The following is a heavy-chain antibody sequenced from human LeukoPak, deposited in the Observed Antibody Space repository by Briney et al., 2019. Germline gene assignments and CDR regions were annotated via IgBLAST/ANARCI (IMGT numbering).Heavy chain of an antibody. Sequence: GSLLLSCAASGFPFSSYSMNWVRQAPGKGREGVSYISSSSTTIYYADSVKGRFTISRDNAKNSRYLERKSMRAEDTAVYYCARVVSRPYYDSSGYAGKYYYYYMDVWGKGTTVTVSS. V-gene: IGHV3-48*01. J-gene: IGHJ6*03. CDR2: ISSSSTTI. CDR3: ARVVSRPYYDSSGYAGKYYYYYMDV. CDR1: GFPFSSYS. D-gene: IGHD3-22*01.